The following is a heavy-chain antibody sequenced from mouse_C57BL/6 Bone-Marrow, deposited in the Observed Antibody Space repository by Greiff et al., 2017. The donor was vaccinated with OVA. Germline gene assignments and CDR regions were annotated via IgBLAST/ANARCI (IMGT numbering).Heavy chain of an antibody. V-gene: IGHV1-69*01. Sequence: VQLQQPGAELVMPGASVKLSCKASGYTFTSYWMHWVKQRPGQGLEWIGEIDPSDSYTNYNQKFKGKSTLPVDKSSSTAYMQVSSLTSGDSAGYYWGIGVSMTTVDYWGQGTTRTVSS. CDR3: GIGVSMTTVDY. CDR2: IDPSDSYT. CDR1: GYTFTSYW. D-gene: IGHD1-1*01. J-gene: IGHJ2*01.